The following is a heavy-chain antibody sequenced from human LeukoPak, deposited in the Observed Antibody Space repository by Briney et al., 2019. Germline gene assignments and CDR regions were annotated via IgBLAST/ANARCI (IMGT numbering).Heavy chain of an antibody. Sequence: SETLSLTCTVSGGSISSYYWSWIRQPAGKGLERIGRIYTSGSTNYNPSLKSRVTMSVDTSKNQFSLKLSSVTAADTAVYYCAKDGPAVATYGKGDAFDIWGQGTMVTVSS. CDR3: AKDGPAVATYGKGDAFDI. J-gene: IGHJ3*02. V-gene: IGHV4-4*07. CDR2: IYTSGST. CDR1: GGSISSYY. D-gene: IGHD5-12*01.